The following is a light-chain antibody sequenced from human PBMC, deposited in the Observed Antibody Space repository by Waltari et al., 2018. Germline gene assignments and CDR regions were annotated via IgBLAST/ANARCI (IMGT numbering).Light chain of an antibody. J-gene: IGKJ3*01. Sequence: EIVLTQSPATLSLSPGERATLSCRASQSVSSYFAWYQQKPGQAPRLLIDDASNRAKRIPARFRGSRSGTDFTLNISSLEPEDFAVYYCQQRSNWSPIFTFGPGTKVDIK. CDR2: DAS. CDR3: QQRSNWSPIFT. CDR1: QSVSSY. V-gene: IGKV3-11*01.